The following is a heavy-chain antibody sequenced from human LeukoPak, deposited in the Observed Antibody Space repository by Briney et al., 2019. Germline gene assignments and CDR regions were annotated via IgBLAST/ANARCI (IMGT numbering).Heavy chain of an antibody. V-gene: IGHV3-53*01. CDR1: GFTVSSNY. CDR2: IYSGGST. CDR3: ARGGYYDSSGYCLDY. Sequence: PGGSLSLSCAASGFTVSSNYMSWVGPAPGKGLEGVAVIYSGGSTYYADSVKGRFTISRDNSKNTLYLQMNSLRAEDTAVYYCARGGYYDSSGYCLDYWGQGTLVTVSS. D-gene: IGHD3-22*01. J-gene: IGHJ4*02.